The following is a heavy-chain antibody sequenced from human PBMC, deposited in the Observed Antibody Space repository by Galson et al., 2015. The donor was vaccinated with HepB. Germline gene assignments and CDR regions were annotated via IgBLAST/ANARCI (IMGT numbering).Heavy chain of an antibody. J-gene: IGHJ6*02. CDR1: GYSFTSYW. V-gene: IGHV5-10-1*01. CDR3: ATMRYYDFWSAQARSGYSPAGYYYYGMDV. Sequence: QSGAEVKKPGESLRISCKGSGYSFTSYWISWVRQMPGKGLEWMGRIDPSDSYTNYSPSFQGHVTISADKSISTAYLQWSSLKASDTAMYYCATMRYYDFWSAQARSGYSPAGYYYYGMDVWGQGTTVTVSS. D-gene: IGHD3-3*01. CDR2: IDPSDSYT.